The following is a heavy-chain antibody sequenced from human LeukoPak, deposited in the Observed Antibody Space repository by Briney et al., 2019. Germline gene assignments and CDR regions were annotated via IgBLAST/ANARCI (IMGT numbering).Heavy chain of an antibody. CDR2: IGTAGDT. V-gene: IGHV3-13*01. Sequence: GGSLRLSCAASGFTFSSYDMHWVRQATGKGLEWVSAIGTAGDTYYPGSVKGRFTISRENAKNSLYLQMNSLRAGDTAVYYCARAQYYYDSSGGQEFDYWGQGTLVTVSS. D-gene: IGHD3-22*01. CDR3: ARAQYYYDSSGGQEFDY. J-gene: IGHJ4*02. CDR1: GFTFSSYD.